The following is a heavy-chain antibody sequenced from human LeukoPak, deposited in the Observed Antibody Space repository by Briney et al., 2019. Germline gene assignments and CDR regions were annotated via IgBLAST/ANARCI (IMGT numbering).Heavy chain of an antibody. CDR1: GFTFSSYS. CDR3: AKVRVAGSATLDAFNF. V-gene: IGHV3-21*04. J-gene: IGHJ3*01. CDR2: ISSSSSYI. D-gene: IGHD2-15*01. Sequence: GGSLRLSCAASGFTFSSYSMNWVRQAPGKGLEWVSSISSSSSYIYYADSVKGRFTISRDNAKNSLYLQMDSLRAEDTAVYYCAKVRVAGSATLDAFNFWGQGTMVTVS.